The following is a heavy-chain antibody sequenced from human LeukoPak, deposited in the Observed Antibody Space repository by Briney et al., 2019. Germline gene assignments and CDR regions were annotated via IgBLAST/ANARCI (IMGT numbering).Heavy chain of an antibody. V-gene: IGHV4-39*02. J-gene: IGHJ5*02. CDR2: MYHSGST. CDR3: ARRYYYVSGSYYNHFDP. CDR1: GGSISSSSYY. Sequence: SETLSLTCTVSGGSISSSSYYWGWIRQPPGKGLEWIGSMYHSGSTYYNPSLKSRVTISVDTSKNHFSLKLSSVTAADTAVYYCARRYYYVSGSYYNHFDPWGQGTLVTVSS. D-gene: IGHD3-10*01.